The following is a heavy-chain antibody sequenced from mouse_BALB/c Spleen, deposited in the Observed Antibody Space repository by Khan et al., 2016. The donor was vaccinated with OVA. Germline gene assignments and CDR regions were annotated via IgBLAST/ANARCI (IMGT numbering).Heavy chain of an antibody. D-gene: IGHD2-14*01. J-gene: IGHJ2*01. V-gene: IGHV1S132*01. Sequence: QVQLQQSGAELVRPGASVKLSCKTSGYIFTSYWIHWVKQRSGQGLEWIARIYPGTDNIYYNDKLKDKATLTVEKSSSTAYMQLSSLKSEDSSVYFCAREEALYDFVYWGQGTTRTVAS. CDR1: GYIFTSYW. CDR3: AREEALYDFVY. CDR2: IYPGTDNI.